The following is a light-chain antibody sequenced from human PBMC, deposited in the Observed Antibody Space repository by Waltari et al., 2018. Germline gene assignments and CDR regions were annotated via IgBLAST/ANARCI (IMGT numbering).Light chain of an antibody. CDR3: CSYAGRNIYV. Sequence: QSALTQPRSVSGSPGQSVAISCSVTSSDVGGYNYVFWYQQNPGKAPKLMIYDVTKRPAGVPDRFAGSKSGNTASLTISGIQADDEADYYCCSYAGRNIYVFGTGTKVTVL. CDR2: DVT. V-gene: IGLV2-11*01. CDR1: SSDVGGYNY. J-gene: IGLJ1*01.